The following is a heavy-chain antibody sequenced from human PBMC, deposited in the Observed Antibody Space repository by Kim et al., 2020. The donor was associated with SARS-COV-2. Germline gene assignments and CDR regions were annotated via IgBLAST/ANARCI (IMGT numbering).Heavy chain of an antibody. CDR3: ASRDGYYDSSGYTFDY. J-gene: IGHJ4*02. D-gene: IGHD3-22*01. V-gene: IGHV3-33*03. Sequence: SVTGPFTISRDHSNSTLYLQLNSLRAEDTAVYYCASRDGYYDSSGYTFDYWGQGTLVTVSS.